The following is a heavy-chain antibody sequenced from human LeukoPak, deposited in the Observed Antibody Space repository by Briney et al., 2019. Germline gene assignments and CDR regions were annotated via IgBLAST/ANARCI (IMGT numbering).Heavy chain of an antibody. D-gene: IGHD2-2*01. CDR3: ARQGVPAAMRFFDY. V-gene: IGHV4-39*01. J-gene: IGHJ4*02. Sequence: KPSETLSLTCTVSGGSISSSSYYWGWIRQPPGKGLEWMGSIYYSGSTYYNPSLKSRVTISVDTSKNQFSLKLSSVTAADTAVYYCARQGVPAAMRFFDYWGQGTLVTVSS. CDR1: GGSISSSSYY. CDR2: IYYSGST.